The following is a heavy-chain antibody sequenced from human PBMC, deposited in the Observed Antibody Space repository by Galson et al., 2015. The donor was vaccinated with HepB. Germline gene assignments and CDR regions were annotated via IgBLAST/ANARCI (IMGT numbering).Heavy chain of an antibody. J-gene: IGHJ4*02. CDR1: GFSLSSRGVG. Sequence: PALVKPTQPLTLTCTFSGFSLSSRGVGVGWIRQPPGKALEWLALIYWDDDKRYSPSLKSRLTITKDTSKNQVVLTMTNMDPVDTATYYCAHRRRGSSGSYPVDYWGQGTLVTVSS. D-gene: IGHD3-10*01. CDR3: AHRRRGSSGSYPVDY. V-gene: IGHV2-5*02. CDR2: IYWDDDK.